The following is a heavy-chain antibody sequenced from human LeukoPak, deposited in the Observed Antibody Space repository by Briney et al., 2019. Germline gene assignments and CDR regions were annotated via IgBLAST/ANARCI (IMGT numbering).Heavy chain of an antibody. Sequence: PGGSLGLSCAASGFTFSSHWMTWVRQAPGMGLEWVANIKHDGSEKYYVDSVKGRFTISRDNAKNSLYLQMNSLRAEDTAVYYCARYITGIDSGGGGTDAFDMWGQGTMVSVSS. D-gene: IGHD4/OR15-4a*01. J-gene: IGHJ3*02. V-gene: IGHV3-7*01. CDR2: IKHDGSEK. CDR1: GFTFSSHW. CDR3: ARYITGIDSGGGGTDAFDM.